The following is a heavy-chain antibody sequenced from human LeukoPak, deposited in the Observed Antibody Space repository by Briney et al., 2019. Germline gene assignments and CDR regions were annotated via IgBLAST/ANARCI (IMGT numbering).Heavy chain of an antibody. V-gene: IGHV3-30-3*01. CDR3: ARDLVVVTATPYQNWFDP. J-gene: IGHJ5*02. CDR2: ISYDGSNK. D-gene: IGHD2-21*02. Sequence: QTGGSLRLSCAASGFTFSSYAMHWVRQAPGKGLEWVAVISYDGSNKYYADSVKGRFTISRDNSKNTLYLQMNSLRAEDTAVYYCARDLVVVTATPYQNWFDPWGQGTLVTVSS. CDR1: GFTFSSYA.